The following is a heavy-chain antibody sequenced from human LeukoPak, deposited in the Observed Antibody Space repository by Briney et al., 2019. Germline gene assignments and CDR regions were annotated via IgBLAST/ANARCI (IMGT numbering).Heavy chain of an antibody. Sequence: SETLSLTCAVSGYSISSGYYWSWIRQPAGKGLEWIGRIYTSGSTNYNPSLKSRVTISVDTSKNQFSLKLSSVTAADTAVYYCARDRPYYYDSSGYYYFDYWGQGTLVTVSS. CDR3: ARDRPYYYDSSGYYYFDY. D-gene: IGHD3-22*01. V-gene: IGHV4-61*02. CDR2: IYTSGST. J-gene: IGHJ4*02. CDR1: GYSISSGYY.